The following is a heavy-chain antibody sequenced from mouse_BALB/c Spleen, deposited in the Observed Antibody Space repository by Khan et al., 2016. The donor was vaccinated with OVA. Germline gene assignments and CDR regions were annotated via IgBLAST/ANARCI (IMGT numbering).Heavy chain of an antibody. D-gene: IGHD1-1*01. Sequence: QVQLKQSGPELVKPGAAVKMSCKASEYTFTDYVISWVKQRTGQGPEWIGEIYPGSGSTYYNEKFKGKATLTADKSSNTAYMQLSSLTSEDSAVYFCARSYDGAWFAYWGQGTLVTVSA. CDR3: ARSYDGAWFAY. J-gene: IGHJ3*01. V-gene: IGHV1-77*01. CDR2: IYPGSGST. CDR1: EYTFTDYV.